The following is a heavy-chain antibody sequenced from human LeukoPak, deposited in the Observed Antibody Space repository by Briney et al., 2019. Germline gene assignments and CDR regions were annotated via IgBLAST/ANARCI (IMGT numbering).Heavy chain of an antibody. CDR1: GFTFSSYT. V-gene: IGHV4-39*01. CDR2: LYYGGNT. Sequence: KPGGSLRLSCVASGFTFSSYTMNWVRQPPGKGLEWIGNLYYGGNTHYNPSLKSRVTISADTSNNQFSLNLSSVTATDTAVYYCARHTRPGYGGSENAFDIWGQGTMVTVSS. D-gene: IGHD5-12*01. CDR3: ARHTRPGYGGSENAFDI. J-gene: IGHJ3*02.